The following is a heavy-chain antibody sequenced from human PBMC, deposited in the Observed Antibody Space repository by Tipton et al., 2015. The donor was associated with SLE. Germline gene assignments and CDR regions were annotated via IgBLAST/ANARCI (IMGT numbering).Heavy chain of an antibody. Sequence: GSLRLSCATSGFTFNNYAMGWVRQAPGKGLQWVSSISADAYNTYYAESVKGRFTISRDNSKSTLSLQMNSLRAEDTAVYYCAKGGTTLVDNWGQGTLVTVSS. CDR1: GFTFNNYA. CDR2: ISADAYNT. J-gene: IGHJ4*02. V-gene: IGHV3-23*01. D-gene: IGHD1-1*01. CDR3: AKGGTTLVDN.